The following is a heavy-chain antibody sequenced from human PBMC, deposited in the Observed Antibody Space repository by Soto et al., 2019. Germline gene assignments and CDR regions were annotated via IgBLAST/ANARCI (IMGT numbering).Heavy chain of an antibody. V-gene: IGHV1-3*01. Sequence: QAHLVQSGAEVKKPGASVKVSCQAFGYTFTHYAIHWVRQAPGHSLEWLGWTNAVDGNRKYSESFQGRVTLTTDTAASAVYMELSSLISEDTAMYYCATSSKWRWPDNFYAIDVWGQGTTVIVSS. J-gene: IGHJ6*02. CDR3: ATSSKWRWPDNFYAIDV. CDR1: GYTFTHYA. D-gene: IGHD6-19*01. CDR2: TNAVDGNR.